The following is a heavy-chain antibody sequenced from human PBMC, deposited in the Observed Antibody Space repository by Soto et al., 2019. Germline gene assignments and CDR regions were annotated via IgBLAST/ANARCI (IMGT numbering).Heavy chain of an antibody. J-gene: IGHJ6*02. V-gene: IGHV3-33*01. CDR2: IWYDGSNK. CDR3: ARDQQWLVLNYYYYGMDV. CDR1: GFTFSSYG. D-gene: IGHD6-19*01. Sequence: GGSLRLSCAASGFTFSSYGMHWVRQAPGKGLEWVAVIWYDGSNKYYADSVKGRFTISRDNSKNTLYLQMNSLRAEDTAVYYCARDQQWLVLNYYYYGMDVWGQGTTVTVSS.